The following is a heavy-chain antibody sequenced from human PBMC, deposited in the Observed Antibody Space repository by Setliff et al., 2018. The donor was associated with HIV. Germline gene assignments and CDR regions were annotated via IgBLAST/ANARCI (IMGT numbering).Heavy chain of an antibody. V-gene: IGHV4-39*01. CDR2: TANT. J-gene: IGHJ6*03. CDR3: ARHAALIKRYYYYYLDV. Sequence: SETLSLTCTVSGDSISTDNYHWGWIRQPPGKGLEWIGHTANTDYNPSLKSRVTVSVDTSKNQLSLRLSSATAADTAVYYCARHAALIKRYYYYYLDVWGKGTTVTVSS. D-gene: IGHD5-18*01. CDR1: GDSISTDNYH.